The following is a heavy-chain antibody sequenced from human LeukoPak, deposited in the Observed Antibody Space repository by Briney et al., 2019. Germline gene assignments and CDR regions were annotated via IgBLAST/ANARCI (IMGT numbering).Heavy chain of an antibody. D-gene: IGHD3-22*01. CDR1: GFTFSSYA. J-gene: IGHJ5*02. CDR3: AKDHYYDSSGYPHAFDP. CDR2: ISGSGGST. Sequence: PGGSLRLSCAASGFTFSSYAMSWARQAPGKGLEWVSAISGSGGSTYYADSVKGRFTISRDNSKNTLYLQMNSLRAEDTALYYCAKDHYYDSSGYPHAFDPWGQGTLVTVSS. V-gene: IGHV3-23*01.